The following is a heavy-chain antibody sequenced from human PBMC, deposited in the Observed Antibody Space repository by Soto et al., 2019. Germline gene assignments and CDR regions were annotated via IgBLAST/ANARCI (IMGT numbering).Heavy chain of an antibody. J-gene: IGHJ4*02. D-gene: IGHD3-22*01. CDR2: IYYSGST. CDR1: GGSISSYY. V-gene: IGHV4-59*01. CDR3: ARAYYDSSGYPRGFDY. Sequence: SETLSLTCTVSGGSISSYYWSWIRQPPGKGLEWIGYIYYSGSTNYNPSLKSRVTISVDTSKNQFSLKLSSVTAADTAVYYCARAYYDSSGYPRGFDYWGQGTLVTVSS.